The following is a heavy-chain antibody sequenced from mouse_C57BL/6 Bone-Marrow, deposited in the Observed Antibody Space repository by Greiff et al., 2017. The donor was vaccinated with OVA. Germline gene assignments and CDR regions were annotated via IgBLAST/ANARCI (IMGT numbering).Heavy chain of an antibody. CDR2: IRSKSNNYAT. CDR3: VSQRDYSYGSSYGVYYFDY. D-gene: IGHD1-1*01. V-gene: IGHV10-1*01. J-gene: IGHJ2*01. CDR1: GFSFNTYA. Sequence: DVQLVESGGGLVQPKGSLKLSCEASGFSFNTYAMNWVRQAPGKGLEWVARIRSKSNNYATYYADSVKDRFTISRDDSESMLYLQMNNLKTEDTAMYYCVSQRDYSYGSSYGVYYFDYWGQGTTLTVSS.